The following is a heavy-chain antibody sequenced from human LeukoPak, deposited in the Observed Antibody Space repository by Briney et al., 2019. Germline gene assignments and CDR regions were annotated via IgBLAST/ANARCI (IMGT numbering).Heavy chain of an antibody. CDR2: ISSNGGST. CDR3: VKDGTTDGGYGDFDY. V-gene: IGHV3-64D*06. Sequence: GGTLRLSCSDTGFTFSNYAMHWVRQAPAKGLEYVSAISSNGGSTYYADSVKGRFTISRDNSKNTLYLQMSSLRAEDTAVYYCVKDGTTDGGYGDFDYRGQGTLVTVSS. J-gene: IGHJ4*02. D-gene: IGHD5-12*01. CDR1: GFTFSNYA.